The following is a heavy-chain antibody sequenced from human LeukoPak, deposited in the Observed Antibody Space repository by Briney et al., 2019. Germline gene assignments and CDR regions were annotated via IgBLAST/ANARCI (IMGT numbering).Heavy chain of an antibody. CDR2: ISSSGGTI. J-gene: IGHJ4*02. D-gene: IGHD6-6*01. V-gene: IGHV3-11*04. CDR3: ARELRSYSGSFDY. CDR1: GITFSDYY. Sequence: PGGSLRLSCAVFGITFSDYYMTWLRQAPGKGLEWVSYISSSGGTIYYADSVKGRFTISRDNAKNSLYLQMNSLRAEDTAVYYCARELRSYSGSFDYWGQGTLVTVSS.